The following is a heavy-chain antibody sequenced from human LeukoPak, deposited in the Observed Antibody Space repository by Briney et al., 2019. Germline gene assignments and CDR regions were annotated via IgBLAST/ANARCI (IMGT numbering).Heavy chain of an antibody. D-gene: IGHD6-19*01. J-gene: IGHJ2*01. CDR1: GGSISSYY. Sequence: SGTLSLTCTVSGGSISSYYWSWIRQPPGKGLEWIGYIYYSGSTNYNPSLKSRVTISVDTSKNQFSLKLSSVTAADTAVYYCARVSGWSSWVFDLWGRGTLVTVSS. V-gene: IGHV4-59*01. CDR2: IYYSGST. CDR3: ARVSGWSSWVFDL.